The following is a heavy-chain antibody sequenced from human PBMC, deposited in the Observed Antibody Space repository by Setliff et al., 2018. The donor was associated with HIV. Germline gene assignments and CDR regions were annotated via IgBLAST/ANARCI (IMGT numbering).Heavy chain of an antibody. Sequence: SETLSLTCKVSGDSISSGGYYWTWIRKPAGKGLEWIGHIYTSGNTNYNPSLKSRVTISVDTSKNQFSLKLNSVTAADTAVYYCARGTFSGPDYWGQGTLVTVSS. CDR1: GDSISSGGYY. V-gene: IGHV4-61*09. J-gene: IGHJ4*02. CDR2: IYTSGNT. CDR3: ARGTFSGPDY. D-gene: IGHD1-26*01.